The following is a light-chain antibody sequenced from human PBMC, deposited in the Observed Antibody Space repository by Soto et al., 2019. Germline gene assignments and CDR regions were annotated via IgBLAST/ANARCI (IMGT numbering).Light chain of an antibody. CDR2: GAS. Sequence: EIMMTQSPATLSVSPGERATLSCRASQSVSSDLAWYQQKPGQAPRLLIYGASTRATGIPARFSGSGSGTDFTLTISSLQPEDFAVYYCQQDYNLPRTFGQGTKVDI. CDR1: QSVSSD. CDR3: QQDYNLPRT. V-gene: IGKV3D-15*01. J-gene: IGKJ1*01.